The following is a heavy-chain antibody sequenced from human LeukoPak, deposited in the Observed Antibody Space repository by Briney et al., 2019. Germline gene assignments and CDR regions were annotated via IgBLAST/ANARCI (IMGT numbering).Heavy chain of an antibody. D-gene: IGHD3-22*01. CDR2: INPNGGGT. J-gene: IGHJ6*02. CDR3: ARGRRQRAATDKEYNYYYVMDV. Sequence: ASVKVSCKASGYTFTGYYMHWVRQAPGQGLEWMGRINPNGGGTNYAQKFQGRLTMTRDTSINTAYMELSSLRSDDTAVYFCARGRRQRAATDKEYNYYYVMDVWGLGTTVTVSS. CDR1: GYTFTGYY. V-gene: IGHV1-2*06.